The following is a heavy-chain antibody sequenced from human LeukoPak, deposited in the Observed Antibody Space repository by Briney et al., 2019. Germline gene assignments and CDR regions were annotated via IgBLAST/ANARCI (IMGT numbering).Heavy chain of an antibody. CDR3: AKALTGTTGFAVYYYYYMDV. CDR1: GFTFSSYG. J-gene: IGHJ6*03. Sequence: GGSLRLSCAASGFTFSSYGMHWVRQAPGKGLEWVAFIRYDGSNKYYADSVKGRFTISRDNSKNTLYLQMNSLRAEDTAVYYCAKALTGTTGFAVYYYYYMDVWGKGTTVTVSS. D-gene: IGHD1-7*01. V-gene: IGHV3-30*02. CDR2: IRYDGSNK.